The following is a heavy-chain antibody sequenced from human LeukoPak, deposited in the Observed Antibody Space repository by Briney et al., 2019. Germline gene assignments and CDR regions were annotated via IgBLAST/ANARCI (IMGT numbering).Heavy chain of an antibody. CDR2: INPSGGST. CDR1: GYTFTSYY. D-gene: IGHD3-22*01. V-gene: IGHV1-46*01. CDR3: ARAQRSGYEDH. J-gene: IGHJ4*02. Sequence: VASVKVSCKASGYTFTSYYMHWVRQAPGQGLEWMGIINPSGGSTSYAQKFQGRVTMTGDTSTSTVYMELSSLRSEDTAVYYCARAQRSGYEDHWGQGTLVTVSS.